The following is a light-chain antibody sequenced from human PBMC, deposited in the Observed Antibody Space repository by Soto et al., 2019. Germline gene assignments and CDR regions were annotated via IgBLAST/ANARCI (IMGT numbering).Light chain of an antibody. CDR3: SSYTDRNNLV. J-gene: IGLJ1*01. CDR2: DVS. Sequence: QSALTQPASVSGSPGQSITISCTGTYSDAGGYNRVSWYQQHPGKAPKVMIYDVSKRPSGVPDRFSGSKSGNTASLTVSALQAEDEADYYCSSYTDRNNLVFGTGTKVTVL. V-gene: IGLV2-8*01. CDR1: YSDAGGYNR.